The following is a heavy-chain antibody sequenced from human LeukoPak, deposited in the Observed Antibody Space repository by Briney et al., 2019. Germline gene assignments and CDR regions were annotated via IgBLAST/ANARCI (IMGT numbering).Heavy chain of an antibody. CDR2: IIPIFGTA. D-gene: IGHD3-22*01. CDR3: ARETTPRGYYDSSGYLYLGGYFDY. CDR1: GGTFISYA. V-gene: IGHV1-69*13. Sequence: GASVKVSCKASGGTFISYAISWVRQAPGQGLEWMGGIIPIFGTANYAQKFQGRVTITADESTSTAYMELSSLRPEDTAVYYCARETTPRGYYDSSGYLYLGGYFDYWGQGTLVTVSS. J-gene: IGHJ4*02.